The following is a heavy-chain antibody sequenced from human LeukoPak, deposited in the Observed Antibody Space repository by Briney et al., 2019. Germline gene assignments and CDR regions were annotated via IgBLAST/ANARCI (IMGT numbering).Heavy chain of an antibody. V-gene: IGHV3-7*03. CDR2: VKKDASEK. D-gene: IGHD6-19*01. CDR3: AHPVRIAVAGYDY. J-gene: IGHJ4*02. CDR1: GFTFSNNW. Sequence: PGGSLRLSCAASGFTFSNNWMTWVRQAPGKGLEWVASVKKDASEKYYVDSVKGRFTISRDNSKNTLYLQMNSLRAEDTAVYYCAHPVRIAVAGYDYWGQGTLVTVSS.